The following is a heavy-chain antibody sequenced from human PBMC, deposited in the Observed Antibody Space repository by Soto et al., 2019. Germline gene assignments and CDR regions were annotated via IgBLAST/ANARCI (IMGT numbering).Heavy chain of an antibody. J-gene: IGHJ4*02. CDR2: ISHSSSII. CDR3: ARLAVAGTHYFDN. Sequence: GYQRLSCGASGFTGTRYCMSGVRQAPGKGLECVSYISHSSSIIHYGDSVKGRFTISRDNAKNSLNLQMNSLRAEDTAVYYCARLAVAGTHYFDNWGQGTLVTVSS. V-gene: IGHV3-48*04. D-gene: IGHD6-19*01. CDR1: GFTGTRYC.